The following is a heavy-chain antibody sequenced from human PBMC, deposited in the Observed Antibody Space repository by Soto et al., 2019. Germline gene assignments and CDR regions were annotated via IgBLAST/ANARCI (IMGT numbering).Heavy chain of an antibody. J-gene: IGHJ5*02. CDR2: INAANGDT. Sequence: ASVKVSCKASGYTFTSYGIHWVRQAPGQRLEWMGWINAANGDTKYSPKFQGRVTITRDTSASTAYMELSSLRSEDTAVYYCVRSHVSATGIDWFDHWGQGTLATVSS. CDR3: VRSHVSATGIDWFDH. D-gene: IGHD6-13*01. V-gene: IGHV1-3*01. CDR1: GYTFTSYG.